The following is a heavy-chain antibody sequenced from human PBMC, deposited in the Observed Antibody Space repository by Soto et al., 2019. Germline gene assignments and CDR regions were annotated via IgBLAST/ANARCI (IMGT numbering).Heavy chain of an antibody. Sequence: GGSLRLSCAASGFTFGSYWISWVRQAPGKGLEWLASIRFDAGDKYDADSVKGRFTLSRDNSKNTLYLQMNSLRAEDTALYYCATAGTHSYFDYWGQGTLVPVSS. J-gene: IGHJ4*02. CDR2: IRFDAGDK. CDR3: ATAGTHSYFDY. V-gene: IGHV3-7*03. D-gene: IGHD1-1*01. CDR1: GFTFGSYW.